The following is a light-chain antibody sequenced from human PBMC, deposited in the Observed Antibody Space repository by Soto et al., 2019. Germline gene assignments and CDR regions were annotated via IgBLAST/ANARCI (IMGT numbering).Light chain of an antibody. V-gene: IGKV1-5*03. CDR1: QSISSW. CDR3: QQYDSYPLT. CDR2: KAS. J-gene: IGKJ4*01. Sequence: DIPMTQSPSTLSASVGDRVTITCRASQSISSWLAWYQQKPGKAPNLLIYKASSLESGGPSRFSGSGSGTEFTLTVSSLQPDAFATYYCQQYDSYPLTFGGGTKVEIK.